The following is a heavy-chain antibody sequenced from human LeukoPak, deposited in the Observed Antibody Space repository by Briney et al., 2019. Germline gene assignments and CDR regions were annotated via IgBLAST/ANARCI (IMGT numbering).Heavy chain of an antibody. Sequence: GGSLRLSCAASGFTVSSNYMSWVRQAPGKGLEWVSVIYSGGSTYYADSVKGRFTISRDNSKNTLYLQMNSLRAEDTAVYYCARDCSGGSCYHPLGYWGQGTLVTVSS. CDR3: ARDCSGGSCYHPLGY. J-gene: IGHJ4*02. D-gene: IGHD2-15*01. V-gene: IGHV3-53*01. CDR2: IYSGGST. CDR1: GFTVSSNY.